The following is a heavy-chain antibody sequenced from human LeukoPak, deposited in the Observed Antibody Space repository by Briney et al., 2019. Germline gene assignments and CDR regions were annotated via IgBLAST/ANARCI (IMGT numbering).Heavy chain of an antibody. CDR1: GFTFSSYC. V-gene: IGHV3-30*02. J-gene: IGHJ6*02. CDR3: AKEHRQQLGHYYYYGMDV. CDR2: IRYDGSNK. D-gene: IGHD6-13*01. Sequence: GGSLRLSCSASGFTFSSYCMHWVRQALGKGLEWVAFIRYDGSNKYYADSLMGRFTISRDNSKNTLYLQMNSLRAEDTAVYYCAKEHRQQLGHYYYYGMDVWGQGTTVTVSS.